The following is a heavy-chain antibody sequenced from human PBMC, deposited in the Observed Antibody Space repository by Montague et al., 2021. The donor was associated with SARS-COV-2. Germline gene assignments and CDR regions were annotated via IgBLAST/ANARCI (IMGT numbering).Heavy chain of an antibody. Sequence: TLPLTCTVSGGSISSGSYYWSWIRQPAGKGLEWIGRIYTSGSTNYNPSLKSRVTISVDTSKNQFSLKLSSVTAADTAVYYCASVGVGTMVRGVIPAYYYYGMDVWGQGTTVTVSS. J-gene: IGHJ6*02. CDR3: ASVGVGTMVRGVIPAYYYYGMDV. CDR2: IYTSGST. V-gene: IGHV4-61*02. D-gene: IGHD3-10*01. CDR1: GGSISSGSYY.